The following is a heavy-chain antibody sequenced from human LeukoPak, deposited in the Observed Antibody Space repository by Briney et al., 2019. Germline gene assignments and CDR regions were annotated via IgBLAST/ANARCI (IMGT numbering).Heavy chain of an antibody. Sequence: ASMKVSCKASGYTFTSYGISWVRQAPGQGLEWMGWISAYNGNTNYAQKLQGRVTMTTDTSTSTAYMELRSLRSDDTAVYYCAREGISYCSGGSCYNWFDPWGQGTLVTVSS. CDR3: AREGISYCSGGSCYNWFDP. V-gene: IGHV1-18*01. CDR2: ISAYNGNT. D-gene: IGHD2-15*01. J-gene: IGHJ5*02. CDR1: GYTFTSYG.